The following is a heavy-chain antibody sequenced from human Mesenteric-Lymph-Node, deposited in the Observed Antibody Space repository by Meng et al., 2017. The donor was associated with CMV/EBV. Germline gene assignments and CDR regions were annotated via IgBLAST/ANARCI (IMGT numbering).Heavy chain of an antibody. Sequence: SVKVSCKASGYSFRTYGITWVRQAPGQGLEWMGGSIPIFGTTKYAQKFQGRVTITTDESSKTAYMELSGLTSNDTAVYYCAGEVGTQNWNDDKWFDPWGQGTLVTVSS. CDR3: AGEVGTQNWNDDKWFDP. V-gene: IGHV1-69*05. D-gene: IGHD1-1*01. CDR2: SIPIFGTT. J-gene: IGHJ5*02. CDR1: GYSFRTYG.